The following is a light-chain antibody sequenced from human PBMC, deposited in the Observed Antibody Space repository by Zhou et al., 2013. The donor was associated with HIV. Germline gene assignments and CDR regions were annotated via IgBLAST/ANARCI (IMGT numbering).Light chain of an antibody. CDR1: QSLSSKF. V-gene: IGKV3-20*01. CDR2: DAS. Sequence: EIVLTQSPGTLSLSPGERATLSCRASQSLSSKFLAWHQHKPGQAPRLLIYDASKRATDIPDRFSGSGSGTGFTLTISRLEPEDFAVYYCHQYDTSPRSFGQGTRLEIK. J-gene: IGKJ2*03. CDR3: HQYDTSPRS.